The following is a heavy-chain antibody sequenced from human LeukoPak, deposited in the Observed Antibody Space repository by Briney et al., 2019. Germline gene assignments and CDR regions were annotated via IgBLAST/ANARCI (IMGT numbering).Heavy chain of an antibody. CDR1: GFTFSSYA. Sequence: GGSLRLSCAASGFTFSSYAMHWVRQAPGKGLEYVSAISSNGGSTYYANSVKGGFTISRDNSKNTLYLQMGSLRAEDMAVYYCARVTTYCGGDCYYYYGMDVWGQGTTVTVSS. D-gene: IGHD2-21*02. CDR3: ARVTTYCGGDCYYYYGMDV. J-gene: IGHJ6*02. V-gene: IGHV3-64*01. CDR2: ISSNGGST.